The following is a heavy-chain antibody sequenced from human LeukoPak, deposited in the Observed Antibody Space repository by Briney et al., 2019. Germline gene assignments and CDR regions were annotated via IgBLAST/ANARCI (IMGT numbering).Heavy chain of an antibody. Sequence: GGSLRLSCAASGFTFSSYAMSWVRQAPGKGLEWVSAISGSGGSTYYADSVKGRFTISRDNSKNTLYLQMNSLRAEDTALYYCAKESYYYDSSGYYSRTFDYWGQGTLVTVSS. J-gene: IGHJ4*02. CDR3: AKESYYYDSSGYYSRTFDY. V-gene: IGHV3-23*01. CDR1: GFTFSSYA. D-gene: IGHD3-22*01. CDR2: ISGSGGST.